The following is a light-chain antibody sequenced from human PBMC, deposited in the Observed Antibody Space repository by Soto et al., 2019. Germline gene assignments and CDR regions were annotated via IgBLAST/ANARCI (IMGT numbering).Light chain of an antibody. CDR1: SSNIESNT. Sequence: QSVLTQPPSASGTPGQRVTISCSGSSSNIESNTVNWYQQLPGTAPKLLIYSNNQRPSGVADRFSGSKSGTSASLAISGLQSEDEADYYCAAWDDSLNGVVFGGGTKVTVL. CDR2: SNN. CDR3: AAWDDSLNGVV. J-gene: IGLJ2*01. V-gene: IGLV1-44*01.